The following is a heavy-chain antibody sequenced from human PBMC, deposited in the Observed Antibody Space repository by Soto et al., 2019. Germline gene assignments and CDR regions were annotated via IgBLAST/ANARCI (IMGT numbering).Heavy chain of an antibody. V-gene: IGHV3-30*18. J-gene: IGHJ6*02. Sequence: QVQLVESGGGVVQPGRSLRLSCAASGFTFSSYGMHWVRRAPGKGLEWVAVISYDGSNKYYADSVKGRFTISRDNSKNTLYLQMNSLRAEDTAVYYCAKDLVAGDYYYYGMDVWGQGTTVTVSS. CDR3: AKDLVAGDYYYYGMDV. CDR2: ISYDGSNK. D-gene: IGHD6-19*01. CDR1: GFTFSSYG.